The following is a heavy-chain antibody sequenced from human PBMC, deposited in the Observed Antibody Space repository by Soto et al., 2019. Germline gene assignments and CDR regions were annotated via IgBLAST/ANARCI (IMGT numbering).Heavy chain of an antibody. CDR1: GYTFTSYY. CDR2: INPSGGST. CDR3: VRDPYSCDLYLFDH. J-gene: IGHJ4*02. D-gene: IGHD3-16*01. V-gene: IGHV1-46*01. Sequence: QVQLVQSGAEVKKPGASVKVSCKASGYTFTSYYMHWVRQAHGQGLEWMGIINPSGGSTSYAQKFQGRVTMTRDTSTSTAYMELSSLISEDTAVYYCVRDPYSCDLYLFDHWCQGTRVTVSS.